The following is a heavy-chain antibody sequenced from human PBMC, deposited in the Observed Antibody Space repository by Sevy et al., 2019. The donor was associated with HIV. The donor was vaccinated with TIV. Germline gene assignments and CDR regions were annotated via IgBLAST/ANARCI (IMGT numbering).Heavy chain of an antibody. Sequence: GGSLRLSCAASGFTFSSYAMHWVRQAPGKGLEWVAVISYDGSNKYYADSVKGRFTISRDNFKNTLYLQMNSLRAEDTAVYYCARVRWFGELPTYYYYYGMDVWGQGTTVTVSS. D-gene: IGHD3-10*01. CDR1: GFTFSSYA. CDR3: ARVRWFGELPTYYYYYGMDV. CDR2: ISYDGSNK. J-gene: IGHJ6*02. V-gene: IGHV3-30-3*01.